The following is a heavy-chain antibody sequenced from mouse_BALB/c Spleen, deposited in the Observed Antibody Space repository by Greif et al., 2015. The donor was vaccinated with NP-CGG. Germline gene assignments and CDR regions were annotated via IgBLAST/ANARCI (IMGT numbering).Heavy chain of an antibody. J-gene: IGHJ1*01. CDR3: ARYDGYYDV. V-gene: IGHV5-17*02. Sequence: DVKLVESGGGLVQPGGSRKLSCAASGFTFSSFGMHWVRQAPEKGLEWVAYISSGSSTIYCADTVKGRFTISRDNPKNTLFLQMTSLRSEDTAMYYCARYDGYYDVWGAGTTVTVSS. D-gene: IGHD2-3*01. CDR2: ISSGSSTI. CDR1: GFTFSSFG.